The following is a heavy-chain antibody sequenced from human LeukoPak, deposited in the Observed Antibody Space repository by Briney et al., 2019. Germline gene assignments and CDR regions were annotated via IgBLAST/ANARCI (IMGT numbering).Heavy chain of an antibody. Sequence: ASVKIFCKPSGYWLTSYYVNWLRPAPGQGLEWMGIINPNGGGTTYTGRFQGRVSMTRDTSTSTVYMELSSLRPDDTAIYYCARDRISSNWPRGHFFVPWGQGTLVTVSS. J-gene: IGHJ5*02. CDR2: INPNGGGT. CDR3: ARDRISSNWPRGHFFVP. CDR1: GYWLTSYY. V-gene: IGHV1-46*01. D-gene: IGHD3-3*02.